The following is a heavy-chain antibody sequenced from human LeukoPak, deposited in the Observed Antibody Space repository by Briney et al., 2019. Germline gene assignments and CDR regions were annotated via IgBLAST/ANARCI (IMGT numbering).Heavy chain of an antibody. CDR2: ISGSGRST. CDR3: AKRAGGVYYYYYMDV. J-gene: IGHJ6*03. CDR1: GFTFSNYA. Sequence: GGSLRLSCAASGFTFSNYAMSWVRQAPGKGLEWVSAISGSGRSTYYADSVKGRFTISRDNSKNTLYLQMNSQRAEDTAVYYCAKRAGGVYYYYYMDVWGKGTTVTVSS. D-gene: IGHD2-8*02. V-gene: IGHV3-23*01.